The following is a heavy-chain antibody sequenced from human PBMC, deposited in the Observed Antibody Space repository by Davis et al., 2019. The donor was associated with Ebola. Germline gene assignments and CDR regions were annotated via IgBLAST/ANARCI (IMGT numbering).Heavy chain of an antibody. J-gene: IGHJ3*02. Sequence: GESLKISCAASGFTFSSYDMHWVRQATGKGLEWVSAIGTAGDTYYPGSVKGRFTISRENAKNSLYLQMNSLRAGDTAVYYCARGHITIFGVGSVTFDIWGQGTMVTVSS. CDR1: GFTFSSYD. CDR2: IGTAGDT. CDR3: ARGHITIFGVGSVTFDI. V-gene: IGHV3-13*01. D-gene: IGHD3-3*01.